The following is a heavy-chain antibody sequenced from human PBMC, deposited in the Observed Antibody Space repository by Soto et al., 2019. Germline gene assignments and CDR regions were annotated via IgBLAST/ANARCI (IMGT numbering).Heavy chain of an antibody. V-gene: IGHV5-51*01. D-gene: IGHD1-1*01. CDR1: GYSFTYYW. J-gene: IGHJ6*02. CDR3: AAAYNSGKSMDV. Sequence: GESRKISCKVSGYSFTYYWIAWVRQMRGKGLEWMGIIYPGESDTRYSPSFQGQVTISADKSISTAHLQWSSRKASDTAVYYCAAAYNSGKSMDVWGQGTTVTVSS. CDR2: IYPGESDT.